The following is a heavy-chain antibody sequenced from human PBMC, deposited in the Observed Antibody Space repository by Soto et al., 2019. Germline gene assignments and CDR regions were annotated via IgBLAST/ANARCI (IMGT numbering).Heavy chain of an antibody. Sequence: EVQLVEFGGGLVQPGGSLKLSCAASGFTFSGSAMHWVRQASGKGLEWVGRIRSKANSYATAYAASVKGRFTIARDDSKNTAYLQMNSLKTEDTAVYYCTMTGMDVWGQGTTVTVSS. CDR1: GFTFSGSA. CDR2: IRSKANSYAT. V-gene: IGHV3-73*01. J-gene: IGHJ6*02. CDR3: TMTGMDV.